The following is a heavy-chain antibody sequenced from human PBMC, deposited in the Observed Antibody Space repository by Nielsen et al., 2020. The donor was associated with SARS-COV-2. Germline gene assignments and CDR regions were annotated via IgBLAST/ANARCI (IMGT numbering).Heavy chain of an antibody. CDR3: AKISPPGIAAGTTEYFQH. J-gene: IGHJ1*01. V-gene: IGHV3-13*01. D-gene: IGHD6-13*01. CDR1: GFTFSYYE. CDR2: INIHGDT. Sequence: GGSLRLSCAASGFTFSYYEMHWVRQATGKGLEWVSGINIHGDTYYADSVKGRFTISRDKSKKTLYVLMNSLRAEDRAVYYCAKISPPGIAAGTTEYFQHWGQGTLVTVSS.